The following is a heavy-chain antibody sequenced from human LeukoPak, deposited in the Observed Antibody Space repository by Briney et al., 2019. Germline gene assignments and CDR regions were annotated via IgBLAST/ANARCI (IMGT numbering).Heavy chain of an antibody. V-gene: IGHV4-4*07. CDR1: GGSISSYY. D-gene: IGHD6-19*01. J-gene: IGHJ5*02. CDR2: IYTSGST. Sequence: SETLSLTCSVSGGSISSYYWSWIRQPAGRGLEWIGRIYTSGSTNYNPSLKSRVTMSVDTSKNQFSLKLSSVTAADTAVYYCARDTEAGQFGLMGNWFDPWGQGTLVTVSS. CDR3: ARDTEAGQFGLMGNWFDP.